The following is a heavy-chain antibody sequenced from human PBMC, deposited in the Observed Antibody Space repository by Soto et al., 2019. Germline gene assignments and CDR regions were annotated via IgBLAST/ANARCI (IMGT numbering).Heavy chain of an antibody. J-gene: IGHJ6*02. Sequence: GESLKISCKGSGYSFTSYWIGWVRQMPGKGLEWMGIIYPGDSDTRYSPSFQGQVTISADKSISTAYLQWSSLKASGTAMYYCARQALHCGGDCYTSGYYYYYGMDVWGQGTTVTVSS. D-gene: IGHD2-21*02. CDR2: IYPGDSDT. CDR1: GYSFTSYW. V-gene: IGHV5-51*01. CDR3: ARQALHCGGDCYTSGYYYYYGMDV.